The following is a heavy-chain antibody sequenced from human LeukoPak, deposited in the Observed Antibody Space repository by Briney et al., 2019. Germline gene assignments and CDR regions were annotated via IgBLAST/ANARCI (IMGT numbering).Heavy chain of an antibody. V-gene: IGHV4-4*02. Sequence: PSETLSLTCTVSGGSISSSDWWSWVRQPPGKGLEWIGQIFHSGTTNYNPSLKSRVTISVDKSQNQFSLRLSSVTAADTAVYYCARLWSGSFYFDCWGQGTLVTVSS. D-gene: IGHD1-26*01. CDR2: IFHSGTT. J-gene: IGHJ4*02. CDR1: GGSISSSDW. CDR3: ARLWSGSFYFDC.